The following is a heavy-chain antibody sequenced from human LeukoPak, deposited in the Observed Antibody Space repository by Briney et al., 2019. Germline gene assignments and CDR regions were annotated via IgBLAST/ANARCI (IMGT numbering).Heavy chain of an antibody. Sequence: PGGSLRLSCAASGFTFSSYSMNWVRQAPGKGLDWVSSISSSSSYIYYADSVKGRFTISRDNAKNSLYLQMNSLRAEDTAVYYCARDLHQWLVAYDAFDIWGQGTMVTVSS. D-gene: IGHD6-19*01. CDR1: GFTFSSYS. J-gene: IGHJ3*02. V-gene: IGHV3-21*01. CDR2: ISSSSSYI. CDR3: ARDLHQWLVAYDAFDI.